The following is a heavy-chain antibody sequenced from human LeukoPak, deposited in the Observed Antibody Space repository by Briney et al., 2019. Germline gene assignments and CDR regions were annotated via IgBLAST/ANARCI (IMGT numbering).Heavy chain of an antibody. V-gene: IGHV1-2*02. CDR1: GYTFTSYG. J-gene: IGHJ2*01. Sequence: ASVKVSCKASGYTFTSYGISWVRQAPGQGLEWMGWINPNSGGTNYAQKFQGRVTMTRDTSISTAYMELSRLRSDDTAVYYCAREGDSSGYSYFDLWGRGTLVTVSS. CDR3: AREGDSSGYSYFDL. D-gene: IGHD3-22*01. CDR2: INPNSGGT.